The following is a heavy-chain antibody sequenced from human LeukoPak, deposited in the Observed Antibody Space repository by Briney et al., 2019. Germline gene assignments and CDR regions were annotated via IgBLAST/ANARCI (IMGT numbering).Heavy chain of an antibody. V-gene: IGHV1-2*02. CDR2: INPNSGGT. CDR3: ARDNSVGGTAWWFDP. CDR1: GYTLTGYY. J-gene: IGHJ5*02. Sequence: GASVKVSCKASGYTLTGYYMHWVRQAPGQGLEWMGWINPNSGGTHYAQKFQVRVTMTRDTSISTAYMELSSLTSDDTAVYYCARDNSVGGTAWWFDPWGQGTLVTVS. D-gene: IGHD1-26*01.